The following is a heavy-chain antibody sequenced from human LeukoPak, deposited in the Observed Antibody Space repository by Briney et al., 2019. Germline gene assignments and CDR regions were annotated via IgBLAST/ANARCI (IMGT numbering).Heavy chain of an antibody. Sequence: GGSLRLSCAASGFTFSSYSMNWVRQAPGKGLEWVSSISSSSSYIYYADSVKGRFTISRDNAKNSLYLQMNSLRAEDTAVYYCARAKAHCGGDCYSYYFDYWGQGTLVTVSS. D-gene: IGHD2-21*02. CDR1: GFTFSSYS. V-gene: IGHV3-21*01. CDR2: ISSSSSYI. J-gene: IGHJ4*02. CDR3: ARAKAHCGGDCYSYYFDY.